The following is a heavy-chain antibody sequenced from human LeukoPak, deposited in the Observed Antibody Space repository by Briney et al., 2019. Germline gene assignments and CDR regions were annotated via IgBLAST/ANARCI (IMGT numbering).Heavy chain of an antibody. J-gene: IGHJ5*02. V-gene: IGHV3-23*01. CDR2: ISGSGGST. CDR1: GFTFSSYV. CDR3: ANSYGGGWYGNWFDP. Sequence: GGSLRLSCAASGFTFSSYVMSWVRQAPGKGLEWVSAISGSGGSTYYADSVKGRFTISRDNSKNTLYLQMNSLRAEDTAVYYCANSYGGGWYGNWFDPWGQGTLVTVSS. D-gene: IGHD6-19*01.